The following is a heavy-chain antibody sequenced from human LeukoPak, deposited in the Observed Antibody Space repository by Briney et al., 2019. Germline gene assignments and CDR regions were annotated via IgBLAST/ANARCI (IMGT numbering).Heavy chain of an antibody. J-gene: IGHJ5*02. CDR3: AKGEDYYDSNWFDP. D-gene: IGHD3-22*01. CDR1: GFTFSSYA. CDR2: ISGSGGST. Sequence: GRSLKLSCAASGFTFSSYAMSWVRQAPGKGLEWVSAISGSGGSTYYADSVKGRFTISRDNSKNTLYLQMNSLRAEDTAVYYCAKGEDYYDSNWFDPWGQGTLVTVSS. V-gene: IGHV3-23*01.